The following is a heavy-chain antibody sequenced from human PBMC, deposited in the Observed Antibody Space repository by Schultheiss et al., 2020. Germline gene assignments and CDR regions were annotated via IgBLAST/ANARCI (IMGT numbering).Heavy chain of an antibody. J-gene: IGHJ4*02. CDR3: ARAGRMTTVTTVVDY. CDR1: GGSISSGSYY. V-gene: IGHV4-61*02. Sequence: SQTLSLTCTVSGGSISSGSYYWSWIRQPAGKGLEWIGRIYTSGSTYYNPSLKSRVTISVDTSKNQFSLKLSSVTAADTAVYYCARAGRMTTVTTVVDYWGQGTLVTVSS. CDR2: IYTSGST. D-gene: IGHD4-11*01.